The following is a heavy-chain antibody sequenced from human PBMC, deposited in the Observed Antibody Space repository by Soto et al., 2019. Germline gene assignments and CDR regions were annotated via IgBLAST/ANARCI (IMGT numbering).Heavy chain of an antibody. D-gene: IGHD4-17*01. CDR3: AKAGTTVTTYYGMDV. CDR1: GFTFSSYG. J-gene: IGHJ6*02. Sequence: SLRLSCAASGFTFSSYGMHWVRQAPGKGLEWVAVISYDGSNKYYADSVKGRFTISRDNSKNTLYLQMNSLRAEDTAVYYCAKAGTTVTTYYGMDVWGQGTTVTVSS. CDR2: ISYDGSNK. V-gene: IGHV3-30*18.